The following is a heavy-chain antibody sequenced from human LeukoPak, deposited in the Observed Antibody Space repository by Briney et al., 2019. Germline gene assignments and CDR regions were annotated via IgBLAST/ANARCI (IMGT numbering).Heavy chain of an antibody. CDR1: GFTFSSYG. D-gene: IGHD6-13*01. CDR2: ISFDGSNE. J-gene: IGHJ3*02. CDR3: ARVTSSRGAIDI. Sequence: HPGGSLRLSCAASGFTFSSYGMHWVRQAPGKGLEWVAVISFDGSNEYYPDSVKGRFTISRDNSKNTLYLQMNSLRAEDTAMYYCARVTSSRGAIDIWGQGTMVTVSS. V-gene: IGHV3-30*03.